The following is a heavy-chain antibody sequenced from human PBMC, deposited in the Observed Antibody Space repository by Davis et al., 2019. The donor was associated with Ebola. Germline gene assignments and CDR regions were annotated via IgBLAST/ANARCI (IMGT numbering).Heavy chain of an antibody. J-gene: IGHJ5*02. CDR3: ARKPARVRNWFDP. CDR1: GGSFSGYY. V-gene: IGHV4-34*01. CDR2: INHSGST. Sequence: MPSETLSLTCAVYGGSFSGYYWSWIRQPPGKGLEWIGEINHSGSTNYNPSLKSRVTISVDTSKNQFSLKLSSVTAADTAVYYCARKPARVRNWFDPWGQGTLVTVSS. D-gene: IGHD3-3*01.